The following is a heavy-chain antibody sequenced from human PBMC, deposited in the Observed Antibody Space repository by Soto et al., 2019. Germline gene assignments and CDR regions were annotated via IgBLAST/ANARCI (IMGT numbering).Heavy chain of an antibody. V-gene: IGHV2-5*01. Sequence: QITLKESGPTLVKPTQTLTRTCSFSGFSFSTSAVGVDWIRHPPGEALEWLARIYWNDDKQYRPSLKNRVTTSKNTSNTQLVITMTNVDPADTATYFCAHRVSSSDRALDVWGQGTMVTVSS. CDR3: AHRVSSSDRALDV. D-gene: IGHD3-16*02. J-gene: IGHJ3*01. CDR1: GFSFSTSAVG. CDR2: IYWNDDK.